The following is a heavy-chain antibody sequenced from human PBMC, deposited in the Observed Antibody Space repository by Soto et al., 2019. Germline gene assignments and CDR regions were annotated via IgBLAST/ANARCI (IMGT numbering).Heavy chain of an antibody. CDR2: ILPLSGTP. CDR1: GGIFSSLT. V-gene: IGHV1-69*01. Sequence: VVQSGAEVKKPGSSVKVSCKASGGIFSSLTFSWVRQSPGQGLEWMGGILPLSGTPKYAQKFQGRLTITADESRTTTYMELSSLTSEDTAVYYCARVGSRDAYNYVIDYWGPGTLVTVSS. CDR3: ARVGSRDAYNYVIDY. D-gene: IGHD1-1*01. J-gene: IGHJ4*02.